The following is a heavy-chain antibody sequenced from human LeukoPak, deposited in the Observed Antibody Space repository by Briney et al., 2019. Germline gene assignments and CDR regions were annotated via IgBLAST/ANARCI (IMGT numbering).Heavy chain of an antibody. D-gene: IGHD3-22*01. CDR2: ISGSSGNT. J-gene: IGHJ3*02. CDR3: AKDAPYYYDSSGYGGAFDI. CDR1: RFAFSSYA. V-gene: IGHV3-23*01. Sequence: GGSLRLSCAASRFAFSSYAMTWVRQAPGKGLEWVSTISGSSGNTYYADSVKGRFTISRDNSKNTLYLQINSLRAEDTAVYYCAKDAPYYYDSSGYGGAFDIWGQGTMVTVSS.